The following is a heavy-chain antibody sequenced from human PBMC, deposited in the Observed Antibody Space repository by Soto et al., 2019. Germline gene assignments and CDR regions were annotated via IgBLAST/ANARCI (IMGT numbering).Heavy chain of an antibody. CDR2: ISPKSGDT. J-gene: IGHJ6*02. CDR1: GYTFTDYY. V-gene: IGHV1-2*02. CDR3: AKLAYYHYAMDV. Sequence: ASVKVSCKAAGYTFTDYYLHWVRQAPGQGLEWMGWISPKSGDTKYAQNFQGRVTMTRDTSIRATYMELSSLTSDDTAVYYCAKLAYYHYAMDVWGQGTTVTVSS.